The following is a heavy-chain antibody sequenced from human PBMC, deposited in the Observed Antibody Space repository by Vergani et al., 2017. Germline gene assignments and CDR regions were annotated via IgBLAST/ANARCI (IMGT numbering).Heavy chain of an antibody. Sequence: EVHLLESGGGLVQSGGSQRLSCAASGFTFSNSAVSWVRQAPGRGLAWVSSISGPGLSTYYADSVKGRFSISRDTSKNTVFLQMHSLRAEDTAMYYCVXEKIDLGSYFFDSWGHGILVTVSS. D-gene: IGHD2/OR15-2a*01. J-gene: IGHJ4*01. V-gene: IGHV3-23*01. CDR2: ISGPGLST. CDR1: GFTFSNSA. CDR3: VXEKIDLGSYFFDS.